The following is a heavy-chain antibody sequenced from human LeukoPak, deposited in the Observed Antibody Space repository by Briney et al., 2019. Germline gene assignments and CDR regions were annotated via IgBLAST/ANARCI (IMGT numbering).Heavy chain of an antibody. CDR1: GGSFSGYY. CDR3: ARTVQNYDFWSGYSAIYNWFDP. V-gene: IGHV4-34*01. CDR2: INHSGST. Sequence: PSETLSLTCAVYGGSFSGYYWSWIRQPPGKGLEWIGEINHSGSTNYNPSLKSRVTISVDTSKNQFPLKLSSVTAADTAVYYCARTVQNYDFWSGYSAIYNWFDPWGQGTLVTVSS. J-gene: IGHJ5*02. D-gene: IGHD3-3*01.